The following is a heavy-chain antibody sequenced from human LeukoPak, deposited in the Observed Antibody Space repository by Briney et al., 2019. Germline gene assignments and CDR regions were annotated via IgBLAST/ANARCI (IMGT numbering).Heavy chain of an antibody. J-gene: IGHJ4*02. CDR3: ATRGCSGGSCYSYFDY. CDR1: GYTLTELS. CDR2: FHPEDGET. D-gene: IGHD2-15*01. Sequence: GASVTVSCKVSGYTLTELSMHWVRQAPGKGREWMGGFHPEDGETIYAQKFQGRVTMTEDTSTDTAYMELSSLRSEDTAVYYCATRGCSGGSCYSYFDYWGQGTLVTVSS. V-gene: IGHV1-24*01.